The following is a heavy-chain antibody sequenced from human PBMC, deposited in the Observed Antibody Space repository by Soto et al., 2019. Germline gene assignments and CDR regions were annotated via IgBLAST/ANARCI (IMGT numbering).Heavy chain of an antibody. CDR3: ASEGLAEDYYFYYGMDV. CDR1: GGTFSSYA. CDR2: IIPIFGTA. V-gene: IGHV1-69*13. D-gene: IGHD6-6*01. Sequence: GASVKVSCKASGGTFSSYAISWVRQAPGQGLEWMGGIIPIFGTANYAQKFQGRVTITADESTSTAYTELSSLRSEDTAVYYCASEGLAEDYYFYYGMDVWGQGTTVTVSS. J-gene: IGHJ6*02.